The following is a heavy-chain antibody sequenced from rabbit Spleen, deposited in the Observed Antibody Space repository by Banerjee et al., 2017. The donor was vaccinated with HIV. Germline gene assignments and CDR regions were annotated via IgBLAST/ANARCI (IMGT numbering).Heavy chain of an antibody. V-gene: IGHV1S45*01. CDR2: INIVTGKS. D-gene: IGHD1-1*01. J-gene: IGHJ4*01. CDR1: GVSLNDKDV. Sequence: EQREGSGGGLVKPEGPLTLTCKASGVSLNDKDVMCWVRQAPGKGLEWIACINIVTGKSVYASWAKGRFIMSRTSATPLNLQTTRMPAAAAAISICPRDWGVVSGWYSNSRGPGTLVTVS. CDR3: PRDWGVVSGWYSNS.